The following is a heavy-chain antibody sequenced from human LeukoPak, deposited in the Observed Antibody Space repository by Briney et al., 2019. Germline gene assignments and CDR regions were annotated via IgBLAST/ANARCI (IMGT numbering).Heavy chain of an antibody. CDR2: IYYSGST. V-gene: IGHV4-59*01. J-gene: IGHJ6*02. CDR1: GGSISSYY. Sequence: SETLSLTCAVYGGSISSYYWSWIRQPPGKGLEWIGYIYYSGSTNYNPSLKSRVTISVDTSKNQFSLKLSSVTAADTAVYYCAREVTAAGPKEDYYYYGMDVWGQGTTVTVSS. D-gene: IGHD6-13*01. CDR3: AREVTAAGPKEDYYYYGMDV.